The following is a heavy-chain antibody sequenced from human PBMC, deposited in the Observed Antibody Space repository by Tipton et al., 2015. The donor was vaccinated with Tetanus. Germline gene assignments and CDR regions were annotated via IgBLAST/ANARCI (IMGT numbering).Heavy chain of an antibody. D-gene: IGHD3-16*01. CDR2: IFYSGST. Sequence: TLSLTCTVSGGSVSSSTYYWVWIRQPPGKGLEWIGTIFYSGSTYYSPSLKSRVTTSIDSSKNQLSLRLTSVTAADTAVYYCARDSRVLGPWFYWGQGTLVTVSS. J-gene: IGHJ4*02. CDR3: ARDSRVLGPWFY. CDR1: GGSVSSSTYY. V-gene: IGHV4-39*02.